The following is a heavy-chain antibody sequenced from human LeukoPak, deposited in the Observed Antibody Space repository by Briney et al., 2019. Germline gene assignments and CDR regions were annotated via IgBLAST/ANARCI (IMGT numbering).Heavy chain of an antibody. D-gene: IGHD6-19*01. Sequence: SGTLSLTCTVSGGSISSYYWSWIRQPPGKGLEWIGYIYYSGSTNYNPSLKSRVTISVDTSKNQFSLKLSSVTAADTAVYYCARQLQWQGFNWFDPWGQGTLVTVSS. CDR1: GGSISSYY. J-gene: IGHJ5*02. CDR2: IYYSGST. CDR3: ARQLQWQGFNWFDP. V-gene: IGHV4-59*08.